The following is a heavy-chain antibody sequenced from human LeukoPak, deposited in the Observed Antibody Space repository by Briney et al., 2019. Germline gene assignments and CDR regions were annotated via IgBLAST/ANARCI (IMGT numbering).Heavy chain of an antibody. CDR2: ISDSDGST. CDR1: VVTSSGDA. J-gene: IGHJ4*02. V-gene: IGHV3-23*01. D-gene: IGHD2-15*01. Sequence: PGGSLRLSSAHSVVTSSGDAMSSGREALGEGLGCVSAISDSDGSTYYADSVKGRFTISRDNSKNTLYLQMNSLRAEDTAVYYCAKDGPAANYFDYWGQGTLVTVSS. CDR3: AKDGPAANYFDY.